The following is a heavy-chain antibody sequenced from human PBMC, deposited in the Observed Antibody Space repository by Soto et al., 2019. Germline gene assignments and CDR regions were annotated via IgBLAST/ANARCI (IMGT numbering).Heavy chain of an antibody. CDR1: AGSISRYY. CDR2: IYYSGST. V-gene: IGHV4-59*01. D-gene: IGHD5-18*01. Sequence: PPETLSPTCTVSAGSISRYYWSCIRQPPGKGLEWIGYIYYSGSTNYNPSLKSRVTISVDTSKNQFSLKLSSVTAADTAVYYCARTRARGYSYGPDYYYYYGMDVWGQGTTVTVSS. CDR3: ARTRARGYSYGPDYYYYYGMDV. J-gene: IGHJ6*02.